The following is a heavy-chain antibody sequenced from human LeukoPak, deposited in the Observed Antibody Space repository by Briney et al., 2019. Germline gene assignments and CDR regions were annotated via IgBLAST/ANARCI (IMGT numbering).Heavy chain of an antibody. Sequence: SETLSLTCTVSGGSISSYYWSWIRQPPGKGLEWIGDIYYSGSTNYNPSLKSRVTISVDTSKNQFSLKLSSVTAADTAVYYCARGGYYDSSGYYDSDYWGQGTLVTVSS. D-gene: IGHD3-22*01. J-gene: IGHJ4*02. CDR2: IYYSGST. CDR3: ARGGYYDSSGYYDSDY. CDR1: GGSISSYY. V-gene: IGHV4-59*01.